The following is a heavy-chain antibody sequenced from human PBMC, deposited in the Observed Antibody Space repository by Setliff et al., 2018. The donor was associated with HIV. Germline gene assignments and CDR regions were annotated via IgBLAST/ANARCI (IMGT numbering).Heavy chain of an antibody. CDR1: GYPFTTYG. CDR3: ARAGTGHNYDSSGNTGEVTFDI. Sequence: GASVKVSCKASGYPFTTYGITWVRQAPGQGLEWMGWISAYNAKTNYAQKLQGRVTMTTDKSTTTVYMELRSLRSDDTAVYYCARAGTGHNYDSSGNTGEVTFDIWGQGTMVTVS. CDR2: ISAYNAKT. D-gene: IGHD3-22*01. V-gene: IGHV1-18*01. J-gene: IGHJ3*02.